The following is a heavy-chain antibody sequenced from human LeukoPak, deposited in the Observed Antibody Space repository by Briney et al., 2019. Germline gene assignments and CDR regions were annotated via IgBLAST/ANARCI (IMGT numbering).Heavy chain of an antibody. CDR2: ISYDGSSK. CDR3: AKGFTGMDF. CDR1: GFTFSSYG. V-gene: IGHV3-30*18. D-gene: IGHD3-16*01. Sequence: GGSLRLSCAASGFTFSSYGMHWVRQAPGKGLEWVAVISYDGSSKYYADSVKGRFSISRDNSRNTLYLQMNGLRAEDTAVYYCAKGFTGMDFWGQGSLVTVSS. J-gene: IGHJ4*02.